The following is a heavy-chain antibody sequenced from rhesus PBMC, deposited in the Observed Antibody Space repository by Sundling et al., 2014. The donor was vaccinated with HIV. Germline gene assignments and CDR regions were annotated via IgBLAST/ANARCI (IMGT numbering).Heavy chain of an antibody. CDR1: GGSITNYW. CDR2: IDGGRGTT. Sequence: QVQPQESGPGLVKASETLSLTCTVSGGSITNYWWSWIRQPPGKGLEWIGEIDGGRGTTNYNVSLKSRVTISKDTTYNHLSLNLTSVTAADSAVYYCSLSGLDSWGQGVVVAVSS. J-gene: IGHJ6*01. CDR3: SLSGLDS. V-gene: IGHV4-80*01.